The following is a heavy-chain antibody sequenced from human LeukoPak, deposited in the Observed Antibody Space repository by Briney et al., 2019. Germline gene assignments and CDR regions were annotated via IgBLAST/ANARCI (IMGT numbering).Heavy chain of an antibody. CDR3: ARLQQQRGY. V-gene: IGHV4-39*01. J-gene: IGHJ4*02. CDR1: GGSISSSSYY. D-gene: IGHD6-13*01. CDR2: IYYSGST. Sequence: SETLSLTCTVSGGSISSSSYYWGWIRQPPGKGLEWIGSIYYSGSTYYNPSLKSRVTISVDTSKNQFSLKLNSVTAADTAVYYCARLQQQRGYWGQGTLVAVSS.